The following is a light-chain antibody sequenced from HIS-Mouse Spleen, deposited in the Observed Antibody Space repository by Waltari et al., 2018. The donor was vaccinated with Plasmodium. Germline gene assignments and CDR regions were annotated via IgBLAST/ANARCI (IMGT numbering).Light chain of an antibody. J-gene: IGKJ2*01. Sequence: DIQMTQSPSSVSASVVDRVPITCRASQGIGSWLAWSQQKPGKATKLLIYAASSVQSGVPSRFSGRGSGTDFTLTISSLQHEDFATYYCQQANSFPYTFGQGTKLEIK. V-gene: IGKV1-12*01. CDR3: QQANSFPYT. CDR1: QGIGSW. CDR2: AAS.